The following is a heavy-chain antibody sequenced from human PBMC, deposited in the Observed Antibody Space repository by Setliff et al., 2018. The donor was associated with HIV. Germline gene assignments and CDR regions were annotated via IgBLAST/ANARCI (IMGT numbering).Heavy chain of an antibody. D-gene: IGHD3-10*01. J-gene: IGHJ3*02. CDR2: MFPGEIT. CDR1: GGSINSGIYY. CDR3: AISTPGVSGSYPAHAFDI. Sequence: SETLSLTCTVSGGSINSGIYYWSWVRQPAGKGLEWIGHMFPGEITNYNPSYNPSLKSRVAMSIDTSKKQVSLTLTSVTAADTAVYYCAISTPGVSGSYPAHAFDIWGQGTMVTVSS. V-gene: IGHV4-61*09.